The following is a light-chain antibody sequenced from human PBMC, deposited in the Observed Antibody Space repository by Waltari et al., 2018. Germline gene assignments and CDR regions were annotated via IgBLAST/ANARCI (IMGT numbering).Light chain of an antibody. Sequence: EIVLTQSPVTLSLAAGERATLSCRASESVFNYLAWYQQKPGQSPILLICDTSKRATGIPARFSGSGYGTKCTLTINNLESEDFALYYCQQGSILPLTFGGGTKVEIK. CDR3: QQGSILPLT. V-gene: IGKV3-11*01. CDR1: ESVFNY. CDR2: DTS. J-gene: IGKJ4*01.